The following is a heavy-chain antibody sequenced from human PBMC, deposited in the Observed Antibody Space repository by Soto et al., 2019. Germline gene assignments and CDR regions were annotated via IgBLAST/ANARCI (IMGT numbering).Heavy chain of an antibody. D-gene: IGHD4-17*01. Sequence: SEPLSLTCPVSGGSISSSSYYWGWIRQPPGKGLEWIGSIYYSGSTYYNPSLKSRVTISVDTSKNQFSLKLSSVTAADTAVHYCASTEDYGYYYMDVWGKGTTVTVSS. CDR3: ASTEDYGYYYMDV. CDR2: IYYSGST. CDR1: GGSISSSSYY. V-gene: IGHV4-39*01. J-gene: IGHJ6*03.